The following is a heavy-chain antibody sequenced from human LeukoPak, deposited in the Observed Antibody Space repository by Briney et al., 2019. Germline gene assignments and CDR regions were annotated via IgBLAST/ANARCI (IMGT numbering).Heavy chain of an antibody. V-gene: IGHV4-59*01. D-gene: IGHD3-10*01. CDR2: IYYSGST. J-gene: IGHJ5*02. CDR1: GGSISSYY. Sequence: SEILSLTCTVSGGSISSYYWSWNRQSPGKGLEWIGYIYYSGSTNYNPSLKSRVTISVDTSKNQFSLKLSSVTAADTAVYYCARERSMVRGVSWFDPWGQGTLVTVSS. CDR3: ARERSMVRGVSWFDP.